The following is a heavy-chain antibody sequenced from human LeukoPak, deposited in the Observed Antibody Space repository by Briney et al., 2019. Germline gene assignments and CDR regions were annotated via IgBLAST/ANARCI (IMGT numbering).Heavy chain of an antibody. J-gene: IGHJ3*02. CDR3: ARLGKDIVVVVAATRAFDI. Sequence: SETLSLTCTVSGGSISSSSYYWGWIRQPPGKGLEWIGSIYYSGSTYYNPSPKSRVTISVDTSKNQFSLKLSSVTAADTAVYYCARLGKDIVVVVAATRAFDIWGQGTMVTVSS. CDR1: GGSISSSSYY. CDR2: IYYSGST. D-gene: IGHD2-15*01. V-gene: IGHV4-39*01.